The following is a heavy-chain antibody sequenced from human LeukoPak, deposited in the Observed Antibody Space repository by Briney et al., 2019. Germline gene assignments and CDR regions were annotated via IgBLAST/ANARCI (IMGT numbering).Heavy chain of an antibody. J-gene: IGHJ4*02. CDR1: GYTFTSYG. Sequence: GASVKVSCKASGYTFTSYGLSWVRQAPGQGLEWMGWMNPNSGNTGYAQKFQGRVTITRNTSISTAYMELSSLRSEDTAVYYCARGRKRSITIFGVVRPFDYWGQGTLVTVSS. CDR2: MNPNSGNT. CDR3: ARGRKRSITIFGVVRPFDY. V-gene: IGHV1-8*03. D-gene: IGHD3-3*01.